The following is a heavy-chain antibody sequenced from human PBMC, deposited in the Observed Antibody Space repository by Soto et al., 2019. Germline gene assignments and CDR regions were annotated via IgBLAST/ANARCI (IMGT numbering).Heavy chain of an antibody. V-gene: IGHV1-3*01. D-gene: IGHD4-17*01. CDR1: GYTFTSYA. J-gene: IGHJ5*02. CDR3: ARETYGDYVGYFDP. CDR2: INAGNGNK. Sequence: XSVKVSCKASGYTFTSYAMHLVRHAPGQRLEWMGWINAGNGNKKYSQKFQGRVTITRDTSASTAYMELSSMRSEDTAVYYCARETYGDYVGYFDPWGQGILVTVSS.